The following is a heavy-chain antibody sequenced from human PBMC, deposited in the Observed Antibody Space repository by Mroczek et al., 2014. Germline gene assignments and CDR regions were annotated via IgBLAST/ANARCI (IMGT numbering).Heavy chain of an antibody. J-gene: IGHJ6*02. CDR2: INHSGST. Sequence: QVQLQQWGAGLLKPSETLSLTCAVYGGSFSGYYWSWIRQPPGKGLEWIGEINHSGSTNYNPSLKSRVTISVDTSKNQFSLKLSSVTAADTAVYYCARGELGYCSSTSCYALGGMDVWGQGTTVTVSS. CDR1: GGSFSGYY. V-gene: IGHV4-34*01. CDR3: ARGELGYCSSTSCYALGGMDV. D-gene: IGHD2-2*01.